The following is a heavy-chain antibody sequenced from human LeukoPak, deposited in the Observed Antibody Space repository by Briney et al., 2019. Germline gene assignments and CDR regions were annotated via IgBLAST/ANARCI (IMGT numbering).Heavy chain of an antibody. Sequence: GGSLRLSCEASGFTVSSNYMNWVRQAPGKGLDWGSVIYSGGNTYYADSVKGRFTISRDNSKNTLYLQMNSLRAEDTAVYYCARGLPAPYYYYGMDVWGQGTTVTVSS. D-gene: IGHD2-2*01. V-gene: IGHV3-53*01. J-gene: IGHJ6*02. CDR2: IYSGGNT. CDR1: GFTVSSNY. CDR3: ARGLPAPYYYYGMDV.